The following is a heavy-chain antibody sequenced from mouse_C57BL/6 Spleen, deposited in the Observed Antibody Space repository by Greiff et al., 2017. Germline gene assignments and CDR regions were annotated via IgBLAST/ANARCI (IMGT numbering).Heavy chain of an antibody. CDR2: IDPSDSYT. Sequence: VQLQQPGAELVMPGASVKLSCKASGYTFTSYWMHWVKQRPGQGLEWIGEIDPSDSYTNYNQKFKGKSTLTVDKSSSTAYMQLSSLTSEDSAVYYCARRDSNYGAMDYWGQGTSVTVSS. CDR1: GYTFTSYW. V-gene: IGHV1-69*01. J-gene: IGHJ4*01. CDR3: ARRDSNYGAMDY. D-gene: IGHD2-5*01.